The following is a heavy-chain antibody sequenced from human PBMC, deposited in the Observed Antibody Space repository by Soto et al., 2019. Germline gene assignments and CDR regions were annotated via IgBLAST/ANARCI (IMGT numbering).Heavy chain of an antibody. CDR1: GDTFTDYY. CDR3: ARGGHVVVVTAALDY. CDR2: VNPSGGHT. J-gene: IGHJ4*02. D-gene: IGHD2-21*02. V-gene: IGHV1-46*01. Sequence: QVQLMQSGAEVKKPGASVKVSCKASGDTFTDYYIHWVRQAPGQGLEWMGTVNPSGGHTTYAQHVLGRVTMTRDTSTSTLYMELTSLTSEATAVYYCARGGHVVVVTAALDYWGQGTLVTVSS.